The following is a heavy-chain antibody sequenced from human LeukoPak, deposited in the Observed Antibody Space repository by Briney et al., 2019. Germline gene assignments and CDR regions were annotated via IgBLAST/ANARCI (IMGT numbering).Heavy chain of an antibody. CDR1: GGSISSSSSY. CDR3: ARHPGRLFDY. V-gene: IGHV4-39*01. Sequence: MPSETLSLTCTVSGGSISSSSSYWGWIRQPPGKGLEWIGSIYYSGNTYYNPSLKSRVSISVDTSKNQFSLKLSSVTAADTAVYYCARHPGRLFDYWGQGTLVTVSS. J-gene: IGHJ4*02. CDR2: IYYSGNT.